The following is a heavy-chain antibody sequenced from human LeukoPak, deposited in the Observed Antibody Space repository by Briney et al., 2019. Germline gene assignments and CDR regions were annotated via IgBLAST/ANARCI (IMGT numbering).Heavy chain of an antibody. D-gene: IGHD1-26*01. CDR1: GFTFSSYW. J-gene: IGHJ5*01. CDR3: AGDRRTSGWYAS. Sequence: PGGSLRLSCAASGFTFSSYWMHWVRQAPGKGLEWVSVIFTTGTTYYADSVKGRFTLSRDNFENTVHLQMSSLTAEDTAVYYCAGDRRTSGWYASWGQGTLVTVSS. CDR2: IFTTGTT. V-gene: IGHV3-53*01.